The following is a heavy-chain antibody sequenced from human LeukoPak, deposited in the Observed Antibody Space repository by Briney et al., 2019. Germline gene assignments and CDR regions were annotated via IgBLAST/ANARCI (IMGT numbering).Heavy chain of an antibody. CDR2: ISSSTTTI. J-gene: IGHJ3*02. Sequence: GGSLRLSCAASGFTFSFYNMNWVRQAPGKGLEWVSFISSSTTTIYYADSVKGRFTISRDNAKNSLYLQMNSLRAEDTAVYYCARAIAVAGTGSDAFDIWGQGTMVTVSS. CDR1: GFTFSFYN. V-gene: IGHV3-48*04. CDR3: ARAIAVAGTGSDAFDI. D-gene: IGHD6-19*01.